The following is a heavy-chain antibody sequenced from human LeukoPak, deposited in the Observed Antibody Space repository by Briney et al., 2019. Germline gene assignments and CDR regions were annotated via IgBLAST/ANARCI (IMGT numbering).Heavy chain of an antibody. CDR1: GFTVSSNY. CDR3: ARGQVVISEYYFDY. V-gene: IGHV3-53*01. Sequence: GGSLRLSCAASGFTVSSNYMSWVRQAPGKGLEWVSVIYSGGSTYYADSVKGRFTISRDNSKNTLYLQMNSLRAEDTAVYYCARGQVVISEYYFDYWGQGTLSPSPQ. CDR2: IYSGGST. D-gene: IGHD3-22*01. J-gene: IGHJ4*02.